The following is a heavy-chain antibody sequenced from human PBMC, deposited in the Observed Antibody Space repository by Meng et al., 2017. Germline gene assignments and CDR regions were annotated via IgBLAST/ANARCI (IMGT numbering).Heavy chain of an antibody. CDR2: IDSGGST. V-gene: IGHV3-53*02. Sequence: VQLATTGGGLIQPGGSLRLSCTASGFSVTTSYMSWVRQAPGKGLEWVSVIDSGGSTYYADSVKGRFSISRDNSKNTLYLQMNSLRAEDTAVYSCARDSSSGWYHNYWGQGTLVTVSS. D-gene: IGHD6-19*01. J-gene: IGHJ4*02. CDR1: GFSVTTSY. CDR3: ARDSSSGWYHNY.